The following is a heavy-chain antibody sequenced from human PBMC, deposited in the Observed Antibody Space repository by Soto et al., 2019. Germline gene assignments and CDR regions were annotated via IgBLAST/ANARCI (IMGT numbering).Heavy chain of an antibody. J-gene: IGHJ4*02. CDR3: VKDRTHDWSFDY. V-gene: IGHV3-9*01. CDR1: GFTFDDYA. CDR2: ISWNSVSI. D-gene: IGHD3-9*01. Sequence: PGGSLRLSCAASGFTFDDYAMHWVRQVPGKGLEWVSGISWNSVSIGYADSVKGRFTISRDNAKNSLYLQMNSLRDQDTALYYCVKDRTHDWSFDYWGQGTLVTVSS.